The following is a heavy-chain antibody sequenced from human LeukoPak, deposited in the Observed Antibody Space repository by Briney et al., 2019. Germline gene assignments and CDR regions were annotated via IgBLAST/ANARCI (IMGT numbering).Heavy chain of an antibody. V-gene: IGHV3-13*01. J-gene: IGHJ2*01. CDR3: ARGWNSFWYFDF. D-gene: IGHD1-7*01. CDR2: IGAAGDT. CDR1: GFTFSTYD. Sequence: GGSLRLSCAASGFTFSTYDMHWVRQVTGKDLEWVSAIGAAGDTYYPDSVKGRFTISRENVKNSLYLQVNSLRVEDTAVYYCARGWNSFWYFDFWGRGTQVTVSS.